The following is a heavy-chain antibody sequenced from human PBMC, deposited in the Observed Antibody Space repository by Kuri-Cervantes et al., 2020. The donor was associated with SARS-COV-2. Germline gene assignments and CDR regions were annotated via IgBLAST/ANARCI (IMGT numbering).Heavy chain of an antibody. D-gene: IGHD4-17*01. J-gene: IGHJ6*02. Sequence: ASVKVSCKASGYTFTSYYMHWVRQAPGQGLEWMGIINPSGGSTSYAQKFQGRVTMTRDTSTSTVYMELSSLRSGDTAVYYCARVVGDYPYYYYYGMDVWGQGTTVTVSS. V-gene: IGHV1-46*01. CDR3: ARVVGDYPYYYYYGMDV. CDR2: INPSGGST. CDR1: GYTFTSYY.